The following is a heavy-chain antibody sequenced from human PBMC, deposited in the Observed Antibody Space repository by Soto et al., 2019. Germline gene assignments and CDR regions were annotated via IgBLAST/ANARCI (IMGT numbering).Heavy chain of an antibody. CDR2: ISSSSSTI. D-gene: IGHD3-10*01. Sequence: PGGSLRLSCAASGFTFSSYSMNLVRQATGKGLEWVSYISSSSSTIYYADSVKGRFTISRDNAKHSLYMQMNSLRAEDTAVYYCARSPLVRGVIIYEYYYGMDVWGQGTTVTVSS. V-gene: IGHV3-48*01. CDR3: ARSPLVRGVIIYEYYYGMDV. CDR1: GFTFSSYS. J-gene: IGHJ6*02.